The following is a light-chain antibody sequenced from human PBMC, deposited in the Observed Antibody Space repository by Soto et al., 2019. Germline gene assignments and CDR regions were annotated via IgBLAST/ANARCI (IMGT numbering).Light chain of an antibody. CDR2: AAS. Sequence: DIQITQSPSSLSSTVGDRVTITFRASQGICNYLAWYQQKPGKVPKLLIYAASTLQSGVPSRFSGSGSGTDFTLTISSLQPEDVATYYCQKYNSAPLFGPGTKVDIK. V-gene: IGKV1-27*01. J-gene: IGKJ3*01. CDR1: QGICNY. CDR3: QKYNSAPL.